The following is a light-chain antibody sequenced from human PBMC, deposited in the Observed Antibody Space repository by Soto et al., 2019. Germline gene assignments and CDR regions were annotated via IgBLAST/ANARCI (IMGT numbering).Light chain of an antibody. Sequence: EIVLTQSPGTLSLSPGERATLSCRASQSVSSSYLAWYQQKPGQAARLLIYGASSRATGIPDRFSGSGSGXXXXXXXXXXXXXXFAVXYXQXYGSSPYTFGQGTKLEIK. CDR2: GAS. CDR3: QXYGSSPYT. J-gene: IGKJ2*01. V-gene: IGKV3-20*01. CDR1: QSVSSSY.